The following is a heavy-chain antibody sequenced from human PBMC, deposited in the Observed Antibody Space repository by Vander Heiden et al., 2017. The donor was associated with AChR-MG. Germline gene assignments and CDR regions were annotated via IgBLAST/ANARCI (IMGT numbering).Heavy chain of an antibody. CDR3: ARGTMVRWAYYYYYYMDV. CDR1: GGSFSGYY. V-gene: IGHV4-34*01. CDR2: INHSGST. J-gene: IGHJ6*03. Sequence: QVQLQQWGAGLLKPSETLSLTCAVYGGSFSGYYWSWIRQPPGKGLEWIGEINHSGSTNYNPSLKSRVTISVDTSKNQFSLKLSSVTAADTAVYYCARGTMVRWAYYYYYYMDVWGKGTTVTVSS. D-gene: IGHD3-10*01.